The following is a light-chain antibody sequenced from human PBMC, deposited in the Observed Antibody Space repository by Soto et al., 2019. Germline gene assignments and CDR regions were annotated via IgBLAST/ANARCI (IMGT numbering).Light chain of an antibody. CDR2: EVS. V-gene: IGLV2-14*01. Sequence: QSALAQPSSVSGSPGQSIAISYTGTNSDVGGYNYVSWYQQHPGKVPKLLIHEVSNRPSGVSNRFSGSKSGNTASLTISGLQAEDEADYYCLSKTSTISYVFGTGTKVTVL. CDR1: NSDVGGYNY. J-gene: IGLJ1*01. CDR3: LSKTSTISYV.